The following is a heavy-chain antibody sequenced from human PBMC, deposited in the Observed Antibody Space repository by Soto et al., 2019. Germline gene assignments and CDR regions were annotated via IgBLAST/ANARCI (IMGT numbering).Heavy chain of an antibody. V-gene: IGHV1-18*01. Sequence: ASVKVSCKASGYTFTSYGISWVRQAPGQGLEWMGWISAYNGNTNYAQKLQGRVTMTTDTSTSTAYMELRSLRSDDTAVYYCFRENFCGNRKNTNDAVGFDYWGQGTLVTVSS. CDR3: FRENFCGNRKNTNDAVGFDY. CDR1: GYTFTSYG. D-gene: IGHD2-21*01. J-gene: IGHJ4*02. CDR2: ISAYNGNT.